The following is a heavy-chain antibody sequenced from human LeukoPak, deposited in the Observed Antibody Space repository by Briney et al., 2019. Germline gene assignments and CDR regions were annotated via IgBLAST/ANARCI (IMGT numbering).Heavy chain of an antibody. V-gene: IGHV3-23*01. CDR1: GFPFSSYA. CDR3: AKDLAAGAYCGGDCYSLFYYYHGMDV. Sequence: GGSLRLSCAASGFPFSSYAMSWVRQAPGRALGWVSAISGCGGSTNYEDSVKGRCTISRDNSKNTLYLQMNGLRAEDTAVYYCAKDLAAGAYCGGDCYSLFYYYHGMDVWGQGTTVTVSS. D-gene: IGHD2-21*02. J-gene: IGHJ6*02. CDR2: ISGCGGST.